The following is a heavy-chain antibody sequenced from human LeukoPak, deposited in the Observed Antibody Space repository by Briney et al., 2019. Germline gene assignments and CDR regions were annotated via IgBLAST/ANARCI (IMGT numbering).Heavy chain of an antibody. CDR1: GDSVASNSAA. D-gene: IGHD1-26*01. CDR2: TYYRSKWNN. J-gene: IGHJ4*02. CDR3: ARMHSGSYETGGDY. V-gene: IGHV6-1*01. Sequence: KTSQTLSLTCAIAGDSVASNSAAWNWIRQSPSRGLEWLGRTYYRSKWNNDYAVSVKSRITINPDKSKNQFTLQLKSVTPEDTAVYYCARMHSGSYETGGDYWGQGTLVTVSS.